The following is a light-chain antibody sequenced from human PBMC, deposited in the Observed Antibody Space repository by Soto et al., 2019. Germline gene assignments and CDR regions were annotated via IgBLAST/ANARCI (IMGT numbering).Light chain of an antibody. CDR3: QQFNIYPIT. CDR1: QDIRGA. J-gene: IGKJ5*01. Sequence: AIQVTQYPSSLSASVGDRVTITCRASQDIRGALAWYQQKPGKAPKLLIYDVSTVQSAVPSRFSGRGSGTEFTLTITSLQPEDFATYYCQQFNIYPITFGQGTRLDI. CDR2: DVS. V-gene: IGKV1-13*02.